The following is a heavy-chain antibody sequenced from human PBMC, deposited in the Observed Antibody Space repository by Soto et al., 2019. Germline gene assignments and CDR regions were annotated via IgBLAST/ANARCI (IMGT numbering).Heavy chain of an antibody. J-gene: IGHJ6*02. CDR1: GHTFTSDG. Sequence: ASVKVSWKASGHTFTSDGIHWVRQAPGQRLEWTGWINAGNGNTKYSEKFQGRVTITRDTSASTAYLELSSLRSEDTAVYYCARDPNDSSAYYHHYYYGMDVWGQGTTVTVSS. CDR3: ARDPNDSSAYYHHYYYGMDV. CDR2: INAGNGNT. D-gene: IGHD3-22*01. V-gene: IGHV1-3*01.